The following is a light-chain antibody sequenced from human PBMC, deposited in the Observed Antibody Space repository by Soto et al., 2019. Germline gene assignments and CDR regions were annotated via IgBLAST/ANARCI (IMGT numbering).Light chain of an antibody. Sequence: EIVLTQSPATLSWSPGERATLSCRASKRVSSYVAWYQQKPGQAPRLLIYDASNMSTGIPARFGGSGSAIAFTLTIISLVPEDFAVYCCHQCTTLPLFTFCPGTQLAIK. J-gene: IGKJ3*01. CDR2: DAS. CDR1: KRVSSY. CDR3: HQCTTLPLFT. V-gene: IGKV3-11*01.